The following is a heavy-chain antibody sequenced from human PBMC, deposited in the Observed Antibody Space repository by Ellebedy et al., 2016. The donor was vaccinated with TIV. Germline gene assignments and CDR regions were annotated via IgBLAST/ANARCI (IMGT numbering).Heavy chain of an antibody. V-gene: IGHV3-30*03. CDR3: ARDAADSGGKFDY. CDR2: KSNDANNK. Sequence: GESLKISCAASGFTFSSYDIHWVRLAPGKGLEWLALKSNDANNKYYADSVKGRFTISRDNSTNTLYLQMNCLRAEDTAVYYCARDAADSGGKFDYWGQGALFTVSS. J-gene: IGHJ4*02. CDR1: GFTFSSYD. D-gene: IGHD4-23*01.